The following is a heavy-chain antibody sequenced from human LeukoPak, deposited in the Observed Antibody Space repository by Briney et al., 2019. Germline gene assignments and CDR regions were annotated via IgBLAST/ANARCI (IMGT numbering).Heavy chain of an antibody. CDR1: GFTFSTYS. J-gene: IGHJ4*02. D-gene: IGHD3-10*01. CDR3: ARDWFGELI. Sequence: GGSLRLSCAVSGFTFSTYSMNWVRQARGKGLEWISFIRHDSSDIYYADSVKGRFTISRDNARDSLYLQMNSLRAEDTAVYYCARDWFGELIWGQGTLVTVSS. CDR2: IRHDSSDI. V-gene: IGHV3-48*01.